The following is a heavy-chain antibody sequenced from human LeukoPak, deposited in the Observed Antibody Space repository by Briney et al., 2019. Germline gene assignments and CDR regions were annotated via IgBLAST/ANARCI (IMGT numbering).Heavy chain of an antibody. D-gene: IGHD4-17*01. J-gene: IGHJ3*02. CDR1: GGSISSHY. Sequence: SETLSLTCTVSGGSISSHYWSWIRQPPGKGLEWIGYISYIVNTNYNPSLKSRVTISVDTSKNQFSLKLSSVTAADAAVYFCARDPTTVTKGLDIWGQGTMVTVSS. CDR2: ISYIVNT. V-gene: IGHV4-59*11. CDR3: ARDPTTVTKGLDI.